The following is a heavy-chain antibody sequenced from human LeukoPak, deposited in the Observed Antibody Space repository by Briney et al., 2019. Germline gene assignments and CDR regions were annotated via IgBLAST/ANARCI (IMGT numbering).Heavy chain of an antibody. D-gene: IGHD3-10*01. CDR1: GGSFSGYY. V-gene: IGHV4-34*01. CDR3: ARGRGGPGA. J-gene: IGHJ4*02. Sequence: SETLSLTCAVYGGSFSGYYWSWIRQPPGKGLEWIGEINHSGSTNYNPSLKSRVTISVDTSKNQFSLKLRSVTAADTAVYYCARGRGGPGAWGQGTLATVSS. CDR2: INHSGST.